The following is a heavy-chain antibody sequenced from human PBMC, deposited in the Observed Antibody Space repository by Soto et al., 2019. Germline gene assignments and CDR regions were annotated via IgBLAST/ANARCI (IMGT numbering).Heavy chain of an antibody. CDR2: INAGNGNT. V-gene: IGHV1-3*01. D-gene: IGHD1-1*01. CDR3: ASTTGTNRPYYYYGMDV. Sequence: ASVKVSCKASGYTFTSYAMHWVRQAPGQRLEWMGWINAGNGNTKYSQKFQGRVTITRDTSASTAYMELSSLRSEDTAVYYCASTTGTNRPYYYYGMDVWGQGTTVTVSS. J-gene: IGHJ6*02. CDR1: GYTFTSYA.